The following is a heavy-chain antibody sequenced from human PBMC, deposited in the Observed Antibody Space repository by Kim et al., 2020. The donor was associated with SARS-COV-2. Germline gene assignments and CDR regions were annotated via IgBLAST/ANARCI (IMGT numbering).Heavy chain of an antibody. Sequence: KGLFTISRDNSKNTLYLQMNGLKAEDTAVYFCAKRAESYYDNSRYYTIDYWGQGTLVTVSS. J-gene: IGHJ4*02. CDR3: AKRAESYYDNSRYYTIDY. V-gene: IGHV3-30*02. D-gene: IGHD3-22*01.